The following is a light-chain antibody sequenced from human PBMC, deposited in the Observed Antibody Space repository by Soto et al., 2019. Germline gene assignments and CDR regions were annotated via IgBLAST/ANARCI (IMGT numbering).Light chain of an antibody. CDR1: QSIDNY. Sequence: DIQMTQSPSCLSASVGDRVTITCRASQSIDNYLNWYQQKSGKAPQLLIYSASHLQSGVPSRFSGGGYGTDFILTISSLQPEDSAIYFCQQSITAPLTFGGGTKVEIK. V-gene: IGKV1-39*01. J-gene: IGKJ4*01. CDR2: SAS. CDR3: QQSITAPLT.